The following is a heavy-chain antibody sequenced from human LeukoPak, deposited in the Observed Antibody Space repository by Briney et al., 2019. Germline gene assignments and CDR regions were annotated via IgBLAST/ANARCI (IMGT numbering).Heavy chain of an antibody. Sequence: SETLSLTCTVSGGSISSGSYWWSWIRQHPGKGLEWIGYMYYRGSTYYNPSLKSRVTISVDTSKNQFSLKLSSVTAADTAVYYCARSYGYGTNFDYWGQGTLVTVSS. CDR3: ARSYGYGTNFDY. CDR1: GGSISSGSYW. J-gene: IGHJ4*02. V-gene: IGHV4-31*03. D-gene: IGHD5-18*01. CDR2: MYYRGST.